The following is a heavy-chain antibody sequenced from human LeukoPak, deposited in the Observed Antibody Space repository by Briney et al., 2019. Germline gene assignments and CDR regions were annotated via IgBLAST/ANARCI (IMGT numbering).Heavy chain of an antibody. V-gene: IGHV1-18*01. J-gene: IGHJ3*01. Sequence: GAVKLSCKASGHTFVSYGISWVRQAPGQGLEWMGWISGYNGKINYAQKFQGRVTMTTDTSTSTAYLELRSLTSEDTAVYYCARRFCSSVSCYDDDAFDVWGQDKSDTVSS. D-gene: IGHD2-2*01. CDR1: GHTFVSYG. CDR2: ISGYNGKI. CDR3: ARRFCSSVSCYDDDAFDV.